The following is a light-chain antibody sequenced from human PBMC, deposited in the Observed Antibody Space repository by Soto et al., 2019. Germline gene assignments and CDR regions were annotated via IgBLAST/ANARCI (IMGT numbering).Light chain of an antibody. J-gene: IGLJ3*02. V-gene: IGLV2-14*01. CDR1: SSDVGGYNY. CDR2: EVT. CDR3: KSRTTRNTLV. Sequence: QSALTQPASVSGSPGQSITISCTGTSSDVGGYNYVSWYQQHPGKAPKLIIYEVTHRPSGVSSRFYGSRSGNTASLTISGLQAEDEADEYCKSRTTRNTLVFGGGTKLTVL.